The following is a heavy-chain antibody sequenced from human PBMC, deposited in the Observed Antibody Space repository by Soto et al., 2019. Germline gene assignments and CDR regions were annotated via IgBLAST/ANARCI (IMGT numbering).Heavy chain of an antibody. CDR3: AKRRDPHGGTDV. V-gene: IGHV3-23*01. D-gene: IGHD2-21*01. Sequence: GSLRLSCAASGFTFSSYAMSWVRQAPGKGLEWVSAISGSGGSTYYADSVKGRFTISRDNSKNTLYLQMNSLRAEDTDVYYCAKRRDPHGGTDVWGQGTTVTVSS. J-gene: IGHJ6*02. CDR2: ISGSGGST. CDR1: GFTFSSYA.